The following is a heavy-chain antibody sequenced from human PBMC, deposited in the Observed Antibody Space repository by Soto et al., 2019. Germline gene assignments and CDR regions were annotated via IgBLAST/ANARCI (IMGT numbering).Heavy chain of an antibody. V-gene: IGHV4-61*01. CDR2: IYYSGST. J-gene: IGHJ6*02. CDR1: GGSVSSGSYY. Sequence: PSETLSLTCTVSGGSVSSGSYYWSWIRQPPGKGLEWIGYIYYSGSTNYNPSLKSRVTISVDTSKNQFSLKLSSVTAADTAVYYCARDSSDYSSYVFYYYYGMDVWGQGTTVTVSS. CDR3: ARDSSDYSSYVFYYYYGMDV. D-gene: IGHD4-4*01.